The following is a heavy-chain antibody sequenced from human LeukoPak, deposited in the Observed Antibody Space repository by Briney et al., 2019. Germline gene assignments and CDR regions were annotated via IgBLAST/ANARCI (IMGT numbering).Heavy chain of an antibody. CDR3: AGQNCSGGSCYPSKFQH. J-gene: IGHJ1*01. Sequence: SETLCLTCTVSGGSINSGGYYWSWIRQRPAKGREWIGDIYDSGSTYYNPYLKSRVTISVDTSKNQFSLNLSSATAEDTAVYYCAGQNCSGGSCYPSKFQHWGQGTLVTVSS. CDR1: GGSINSGGYY. V-gene: IGHV4-31*03. CDR2: IYDSGST. D-gene: IGHD2-15*01.